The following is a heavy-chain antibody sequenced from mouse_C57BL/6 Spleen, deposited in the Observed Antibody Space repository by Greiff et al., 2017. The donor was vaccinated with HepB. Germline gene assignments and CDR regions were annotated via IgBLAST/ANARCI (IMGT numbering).Heavy chain of an antibody. D-gene: IGHD2-4*01. CDR3: ARLGDYEGYFDV. V-gene: IGHV1-19*01. CDR2: INPYNGGT. Sequence: VQLQQSGPVLVKPGASVKMSCKASGYTFTDYYMNWVKQSHGKSLEWIGVINPYNGGTSYNQKFKGKATLTVDKSSSTAYMELNSLTSEDSAVYYCARLGDYEGYFDVWGTGTTVTVSS. CDR1: GYTFTDYY. J-gene: IGHJ1*03.